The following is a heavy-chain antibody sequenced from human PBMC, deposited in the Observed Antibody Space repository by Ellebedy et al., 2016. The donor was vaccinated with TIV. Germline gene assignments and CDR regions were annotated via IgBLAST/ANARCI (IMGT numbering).Heavy chain of an antibody. D-gene: IGHD1-1*01. J-gene: IGHJ4*01. CDR2: VAERDGRT. CDR3: AKRADNWGFFDY. Sequence: ESLKISCAASGFTFDDYVMAWVRQVPGKGLEWVSAVAERDGRTFYADSVKGRFSISRDNFKNTLFLQMNSLTAGDTAVYYCAKRADNWGFFDYWGHGTLVTVSS. CDR1: GFTFDDYV. V-gene: IGHV3-23*01.